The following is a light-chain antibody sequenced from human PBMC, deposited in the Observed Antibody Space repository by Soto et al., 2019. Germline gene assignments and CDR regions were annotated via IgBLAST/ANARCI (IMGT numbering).Light chain of an antibody. CDR1: TSNLGSNT. Sequence: QSVLTQTPSASGTPGQRVTISCSGRTSNLGSNTVHWYQQLPGTAPKRLIHSNNQRPSGVPDRFSGSKSGTSASLATSGLQSEDEADYYCATWDDSLNAYVFGTGTKVTVL. CDR2: SNN. J-gene: IGLJ1*01. CDR3: ATWDDSLNAYV. V-gene: IGLV1-44*01.